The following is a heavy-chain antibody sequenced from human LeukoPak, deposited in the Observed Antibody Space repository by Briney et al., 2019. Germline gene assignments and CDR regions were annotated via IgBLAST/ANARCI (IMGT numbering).Heavy chain of an antibody. CDR2: IYYSGST. CDR3: ARDNDYGGNFDY. V-gene: IGHV4-39*07. CDR1: GGSISSSSYY. D-gene: IGHD4-23*01. J-gene: IGHJ4*02. Sequence: SETLSLTCTVSGGSISSSSYYWGWIRQPPGTGLEWIGSIYYSGSTYYNPSLKSRVTISVDTSKNQFSLKLSSVTAADTAVYYCARDNDYGGNFDYWGQGTLVTVSS.